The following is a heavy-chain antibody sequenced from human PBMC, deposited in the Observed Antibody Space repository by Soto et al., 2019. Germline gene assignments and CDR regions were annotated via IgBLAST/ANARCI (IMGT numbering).Heavy chain of an antibody. J-gene: IGHJ6*02. CDR2: IIPIFGTA. Sequence: SVKVSCKASGGTFSSYAISWVRQAPGQGLEWMGGIIPIFGTANYAQKFQGRVTITADESTSTAYMELSSLKSEDTAVYYCARGDTAIYYYYYGMDVWGQGTTVTVSS. CDR3: ARGDTAIYYYYYGMDV. V-gene: IGHV1-69*13. CDR1: GGTFSSYA. D-gene: IGHD5-18*01.